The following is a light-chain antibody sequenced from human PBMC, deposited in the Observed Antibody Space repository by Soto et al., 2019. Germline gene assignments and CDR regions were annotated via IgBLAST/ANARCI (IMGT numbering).Light chain of an antibody. CDR1: QSVSSSY. CDR3: QQYGSSRT. CDR2: GAS. J-gene: IGKJ1*01. Sequence: EIVLTQSPGTLSSSPGERATLSCRASQSVSSSYLAWYQQKPGQAPRLLIYGASSRATGIPDRFSGGGSGTDFTLTISRLEPEDFAVYYCQQYGSSRTFGQGTKVEIK. V-gene: IGKV3-20*01.